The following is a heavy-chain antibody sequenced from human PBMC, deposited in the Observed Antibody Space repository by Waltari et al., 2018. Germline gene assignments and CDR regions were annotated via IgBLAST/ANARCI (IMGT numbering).Heavy chain of an antibody. V-gene: IGHV3-21*01. CDR2: ISSSSSYI. J-gene: IGHJ6*02. D-gene: IGHD2-2*01. Sequence: EVQLVESGGGLVKPGGSLRLSCAASGFTFSSYSMNWVRQAPGKGLEWVSSISSSSSYIYYADSVKGRCTISRDNAKNSLYLQMNSLRAEDTAVYYCARDTRSSTRLYYYGMNVWGQGTTVTVSS. CDR3: ARDTRSSTRLYYYGMNV. CDR1: GFTFSSYS.